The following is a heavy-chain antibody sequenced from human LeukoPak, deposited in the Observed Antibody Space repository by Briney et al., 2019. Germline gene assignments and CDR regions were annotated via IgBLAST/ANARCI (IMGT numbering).Heavy chain of an antibody. D-gene: IGHD5-24*01. CDR3: ARDGRDGYNLVHY. J-gene: IGHJ4*02. CDR1: GYTFTAYY. V-gene: IGHV1-2*02. Sequence: VASVKVSCKASGYTFTAYYIHWVRQAPGQGLEWMGWINPNSGGTNYAQKFQGRVTMTRDTSISAVYMELNRLRSDDTAVYYCARDGRDGYNLVHYWGQGTLVTVSS. CDR2: INPNSGGT.